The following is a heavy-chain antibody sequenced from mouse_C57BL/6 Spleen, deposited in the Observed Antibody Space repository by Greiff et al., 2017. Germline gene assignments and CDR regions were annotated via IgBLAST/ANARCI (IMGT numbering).Heavy chain of an antibody. Sequence: QVQLQPPGAELVQPGASVKLSCKASGYTFTSYWMHWVKQRPGQGLEWIGEIDPSDSYNNYHQKFKGKSTLTVDKSSSTAYMQLSSLTSEDSAVYYCARNGSSGCDYWGQGTTLTVSS. V-gene: IGHV1-69*01. CDR1: GYTFTSYW. CDR3: ARNGSSGCDY. D-gene: IGHD3-2*02. J-gene: IGHJ2*01. CDR2: IDPSDSYN.